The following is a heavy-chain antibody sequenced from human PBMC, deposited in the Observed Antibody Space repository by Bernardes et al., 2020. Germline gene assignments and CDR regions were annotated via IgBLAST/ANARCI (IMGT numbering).Heavy chain of an antibody. CDR3: AKAPQKVTTYYFDY. D-gene: IGHD4-4*01. J-gene: IGHJ4*02. Sequence: GGAVILSCAASVCTFRTYAGSWFRQAAGKGLEWVLSIRGSGGSTYYEDSVKGRSTIARENSKNTMYLQLNSLRADDTAIYYCAKAPQKVTTYYFDYWGQGALVTVSS. CDR1: VCTFRTYA. V-gene: IGHV3-23*01. CDR2: IRGSGGST.